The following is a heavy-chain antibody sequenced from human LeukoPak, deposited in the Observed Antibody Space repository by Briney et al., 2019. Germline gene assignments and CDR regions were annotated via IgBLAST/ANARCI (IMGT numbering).Heavy chain of an antibody. V-gene: IGHV3-53*01. J-gene: IGHJ4*02. CDR1: GFTVRNSY. Sequence: GGSLRLSCEASGFTVRNSYLSCVRQAPGKGLEWVSGIYSDGSIYYGGSVKGGFTISRDNSKNTLFLQMNSLRAEDTAVYYCTSAQPPYDSSGLYDYWGQGPLVTVPS. CDR2: IYSDGSI. CDR3: TSAQPPYDSSGLYDY. D-gene: IGHD3-22*01.